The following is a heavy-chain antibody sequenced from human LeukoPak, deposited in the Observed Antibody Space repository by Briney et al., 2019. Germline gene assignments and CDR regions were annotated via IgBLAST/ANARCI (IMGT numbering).Heavy chain of an antibody. V-gene: IGHV3-13*01. J-gene: IGHJ4*02. CDR3: ARVGYSDSSGYYD. CDR1: GFTFSSYD. D-gene: IGHD3-22*01. CDR2: IGTAGDT. Sequence: GGSLRLSCAASGFTFSSYDMHWVRQATGKGLEWASGIGTAGDTYYPGSVKGRFTISRENAKNSLYLQMNSLRAEDTAVYFCARVGYSDSSGYYDWGQGTLVTVSS.